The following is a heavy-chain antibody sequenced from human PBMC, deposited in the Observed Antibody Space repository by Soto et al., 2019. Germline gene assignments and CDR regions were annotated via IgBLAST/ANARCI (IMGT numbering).Heavy chain of an antibody. CDR1: GGSFSGYY. J-gene: IGHJ5*02. V-gene: IGHV4-34*01. Sequence: QMQLQQWGAGLLKPSETLSLTCAVYGGSFSGYYWSWIRQPPGKGLEWIGEINHSGSTNYNPSLKSRVTISVDTSKNQFSLKLSSVTAADTAVYYCAVTGTAPSWFDPWGQGTLVTVSS. CDR3: AVTGTAPSWFDP. CDR2: INHSGST.